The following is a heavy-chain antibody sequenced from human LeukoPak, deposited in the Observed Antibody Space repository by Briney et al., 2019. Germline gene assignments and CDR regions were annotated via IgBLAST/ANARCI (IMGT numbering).Heavy chain of an antibody. D-gene: IGHD1-14*01. J-gene: IGHJ4*02. CDR1: GFSFSDYV. Sequence: GRSLRVSCAASGFSFSDYVFHWVRQSPDKGLEWVALIGSNGSKKYYSDSVQGRFTISRENSKNTLFLEMNSLRGDDSAVYYCARQMTTTRLFDSWGQGTLVIVSS. CDR2: IGSNGSKK. CDR3: ARQMTTTRLFDS. V-gene: IGHV3-30*04.